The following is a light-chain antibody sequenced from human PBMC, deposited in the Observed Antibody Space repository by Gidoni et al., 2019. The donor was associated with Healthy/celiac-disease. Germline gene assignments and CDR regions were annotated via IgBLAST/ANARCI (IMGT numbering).Light chain of an antibody. V-gene: IGKV3-11*01. CDR2: DAS. J-gene: IGKJ5*01. CDR1: QRVSSY. CDR3: QQRSNWPPEIT. Sequence: EIVLTQSPATLSLSPGARATLSCRASQRVSSYLAWYQQKPGQAPSLLIYDASNRATGIPARFSGSGSATDFTLTISSLEPEEFAVYYCQQRSNWPPEITFGQGTRLEIK.